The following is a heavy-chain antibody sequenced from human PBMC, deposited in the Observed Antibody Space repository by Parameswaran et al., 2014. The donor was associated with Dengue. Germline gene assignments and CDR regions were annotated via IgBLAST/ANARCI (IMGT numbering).Heavy chain of an antibody. V-gene: IGHV4-39*01. Sequence: WIRQPPGKGLEWIGSIYYSGSTYYSPSLKSRVTISVDTSKDQFSLKLSSVTAADTAVYYCARPGRMVRGLADAFDIWGQGTMVTVSS. CDR3: ARPGRMVRGLADAFDI. CDR2: IYYSGST. J-gene: IGHJ3*02. D-gene: IGHD4-23*01.